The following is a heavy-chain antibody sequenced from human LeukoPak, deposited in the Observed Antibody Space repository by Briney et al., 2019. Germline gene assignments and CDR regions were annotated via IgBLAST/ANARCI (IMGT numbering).Heavy chain of an antibody. J-gene: IGHJ6*03. V-gene: IGHV3-30*04. CDR2: ISYDGSNK. CDR1: GFTFSSYA. CDR3: ARGPGAPTHYYYYYYMDV. Sequence: PGGSLRLSCAASGFTFSSYAMHWVRQAPGKGLEWVAVISYDGSNKYYADSVKGRFTISRDNSKNTLYLQMNSLRAEDTAVYYCARGPGAPTHYYYYYYMDVWGKGTTVTVSS. D-gene: IGHD3-10*01.